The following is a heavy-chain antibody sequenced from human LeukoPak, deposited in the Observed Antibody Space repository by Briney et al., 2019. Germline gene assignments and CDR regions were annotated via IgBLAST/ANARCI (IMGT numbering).Heavy chain of an antibody. Sequence: SETLSLTCTVSGGSISSSSYYWGWIRQPPGKGLEWIGSIYYSGSTYYNPSLKSRVTISVDTSKNQFSLKLSSVTAADTAVYYCANNYDILTGLIRSNWFDPWGQGTLVTVSS. CDR1: GGSISSSSYY. V-gene: IGHV4-39*07. D-gene: IGHD3-9*01. CDR2: IYYSGST. CDR3: ANNYDILTGLIRSNWFDP. J-gene: IGHJ5*02.